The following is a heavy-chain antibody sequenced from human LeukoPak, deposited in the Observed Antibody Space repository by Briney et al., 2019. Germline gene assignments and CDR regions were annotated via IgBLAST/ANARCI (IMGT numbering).Heavy chain of an antibody. V-gene: IGHV3-74*01. CDR1: GFTFSSYW. J-gene: IGHJ4*02. Sequence: GGSLRLSCAASGFTFSSYWMHWVRHTPGKGLVWVSRIKGDGSSTSYADSVKGRFTISRDNAKNTLYLQMNSLRAADTAVYYCARDGYSFGHDFDYWGQGTLVTVSS. CDR3: ARDGYSFGHDFDY. D-gene: IGHD5-18*01. CDR2: IKGDGSST.